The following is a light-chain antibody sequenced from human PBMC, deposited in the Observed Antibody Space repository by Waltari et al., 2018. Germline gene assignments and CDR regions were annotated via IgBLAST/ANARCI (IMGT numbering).Light chain of an antibody. CDR3: QQYHNLPLT. J-gene: IGKJ4*01. CDR2: DAS. Sequence: SQMTQSPSSVSATLGDRVNITSQASQCITNFLNWYQQKPGTAPKVLIYDASRLERGVPSRFSGSGSGTDFTFTITSLQPEDVATYYCQQYHNLPLTFGGGTKVEIK. CDR1: QCITNF. V-gene: IGKV1-33*01.